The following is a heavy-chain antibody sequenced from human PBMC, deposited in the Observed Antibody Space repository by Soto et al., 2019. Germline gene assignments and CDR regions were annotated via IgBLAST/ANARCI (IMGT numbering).Heavy chain of an antibody. J-gene: IGHJ6*03. CDR2: IIPILGIA. D-gene: IGHD2-15*01. V-gene: IGHV1-69*02. CDR1: GGTFSSYT. Sequence: QVQLVQSGAEVKKPGSSVKVSCKASGGTFSSYTISWVRQAPGQGLEWMGRIIPILGIANYAQKFQGRVTITADKSTSTAYMELSRLRSEDTAVYYCATQGLGYCSGGSCYARRAHHYYYMDVWGKGTTVTVSS. CDR3: ATQGLGYCSGGSCYARRAHHYYYMDV.